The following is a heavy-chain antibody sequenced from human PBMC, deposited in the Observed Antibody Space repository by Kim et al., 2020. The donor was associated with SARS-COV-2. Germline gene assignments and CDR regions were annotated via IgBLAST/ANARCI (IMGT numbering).Heavy chain of an antibody. V-gene: IGHV3-48*02. D-gene: IGHD3-10*01. J-gene: IGHJ6*02. CDR3: ARGFSDLGYYYYGMDV. Sequence: GGSLRLSCAASGFTFSSYSMYWVRQAPGKGLEWVSYISSSSSIYYADSVKGRFTISRDNAKNSLYLQMNSLRDEDTAVYYCARGFSDLGYYYYGMDVWG. CDR2: ISSSSSI. CDR1: GFTFSSYS.